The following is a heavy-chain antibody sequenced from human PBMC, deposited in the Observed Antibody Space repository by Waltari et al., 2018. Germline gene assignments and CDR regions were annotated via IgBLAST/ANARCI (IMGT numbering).Heavy chain of an antibody. CDR3: ACQIGVLRPNWFDP. V-gene: IGHV4-38-2*02. J-gene: IGHJ5*02. CDR1: GYSISSGYY. CDR2: IYHSGGT. Sequence: QVQLQESGPGLVKPSETLSLTCTVSGYSISSGYYWGWIRQPPGQGLEWIGSIYHSGGTYYNPSLKSRVTISVDTSKNQFSLKLSSVTAADTAVYYCACQIGVLRPNWFDPWGQGTLVTVSS. D-gene: IGHD3-3*01.